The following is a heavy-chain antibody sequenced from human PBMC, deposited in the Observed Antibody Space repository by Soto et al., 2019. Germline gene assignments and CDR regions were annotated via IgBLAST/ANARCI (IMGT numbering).Heavy chain of an antibody. CDR2: FDPEDGET. J-gene: IGHJ2*01. V-gene: IGHV1-24*01. CDR1: GYTLTELS. Sequence: ASVKVSCKVSGYTLTELSMHWVRQAPGKGLEWMGGFDPEDGETIYAQKFQGRVTMTEDTSTDIAYMELSSLRSEDTAVYYCARGGRIGYCSGGSCSRYFDLWGRGTLVTVSS. CDR3: ARGGRIGYCSGGSCSRYFDL. D-gene: IGHD2-15*01.